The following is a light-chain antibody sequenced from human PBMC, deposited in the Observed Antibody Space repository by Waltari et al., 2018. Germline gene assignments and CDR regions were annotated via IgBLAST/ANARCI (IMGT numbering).Light chain of an antibody. CDR3: QQHYTTPFT. Sequence: DIVMTQSPDSLAVYLGERANINCKSSKCVLYSSDNKNYLAWYQQKPGQPPKLLFYWASTRESGVPDRFSGSGSGTDFTLTISSLQAEDVAVYYCQQHYTTPFTFGPGTTVDIK. CDR2: WAS. V-gene: IGKV4-1*01. CDR1: KCVLYSSDNKNY. J-gene: IGKJ3*01.